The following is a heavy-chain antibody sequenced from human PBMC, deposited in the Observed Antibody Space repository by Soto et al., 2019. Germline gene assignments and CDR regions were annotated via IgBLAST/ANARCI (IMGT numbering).Heavy chain of an antibody. Sequence: TGGSLRLSCAASGFTFNIYAMNWVRQAPGRGLEWVSVIYSGGNTYYADSVKGRFTISRDNSKNTLYLQMNSLRAEDTAVYYCARDPRSYNNHWPFFDYWGQGTLVTVSS. V-gene: IGHV3-66*01. CDR1: GFTFNIYA. CDR3: ARDPRSYNNHWPFFDY. CDR2: IYSGGNT. J-gene: IGHJ4*02. D-gene: IGHD1-20*01.